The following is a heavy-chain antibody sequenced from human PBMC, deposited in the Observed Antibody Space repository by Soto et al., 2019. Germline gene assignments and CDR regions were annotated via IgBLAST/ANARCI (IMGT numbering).Heavy chain of an antibody. D-gene: IGHD3-9*01. CDR3: AGSRANFDWLSPSNWFDP. Sequence: TLSLTCTVSGGSISSYYWSWIRQPPGKGLEWIGYIYYSGSTNYNPSLKSRVTISVDTSKNQFSLKLSSVTAADTAVYYCAGSRANFDWLSPSNWFDPWGQGTLVTVSS. V-gene: IGHV4-59*01. CDR2: IYYSGST. J-gene: IGHJ5*02. CDR1: GGSISSYY.